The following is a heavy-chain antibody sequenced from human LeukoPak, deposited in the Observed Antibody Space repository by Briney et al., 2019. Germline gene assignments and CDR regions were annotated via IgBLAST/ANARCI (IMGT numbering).Heavy chain of an antibody. Sequence: GGSLRLSCAASGFTFSSYAMSWVRQAPGKGLEWLSGISASGHYIYQADSVKGRFTISRDNSKNTLYIEINSLRVEDTAVYYCARDGSWGDYQFYLYMDVWGKGTTVTVSS. V-gene: IGHV3-23*01. CDR2: ISASGHYI. CDR1: GFTFSSYA. D-gene: IGHD2-2*01. CDR3: ARDGSWGDYQFYLYMDV. J-gene: IGHJ6*03.